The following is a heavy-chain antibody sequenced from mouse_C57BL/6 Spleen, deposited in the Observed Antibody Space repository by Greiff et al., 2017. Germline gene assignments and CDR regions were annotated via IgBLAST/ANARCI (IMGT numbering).Heavy chain of an antibody. J-gene: IGHJ3*01. CDR2: INPNNGGT. CDR3: ARRAITTVGAY. CDR1: GYTFTDYN. Sequence: EVQLVESGPELVKPGASVKIPCKASGYTFTDYNMDWVKQSHGKSLEWIGDINPNNGGTIYNQKFKGKATLTVDKSSSTAYMELRSLTSEDTAVYYCARRAITTVGAYWGQGTLVTVSA. V-gene: IGHV1-18*01. D-gene: IGHD1-1*01.